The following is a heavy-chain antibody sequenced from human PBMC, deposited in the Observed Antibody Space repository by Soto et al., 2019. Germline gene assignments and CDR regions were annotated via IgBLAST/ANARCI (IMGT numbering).Heavy chain of an antibody. V-gene: IGHV5-10-1*01. CDR2: IDPGDSYT. J-gene: IGHJ6*02. D-gene: IGHD3-22*01. CDR1: GYSFTSYW. Sequence: GESLKISCKGSGYSFTSYWISWVRQMPGKGLEWMGRIDPGDSYTNYSPSFQGHVTISADKSISTAYLQWSSLKASDTAMYYCARREYYYDSSGGRYYYYGMDVWGQGTTVTVSS. CDR3: ARREYYYDSSGGRYYYYGMDV.